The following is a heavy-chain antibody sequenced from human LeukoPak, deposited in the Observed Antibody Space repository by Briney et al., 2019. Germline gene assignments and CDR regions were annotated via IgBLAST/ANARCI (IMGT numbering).Heavy chain of an antibody. CDR1: GHTFTSYG. J-gene: IGHJ5*02. CDR3: ARVKLPQGNWSDP. CDR2: ISAYNGNT. Sequence: GASEKLSCKASGHTFTSYGISWVRHAPGQGLEWMGWISAYNGNTNYAQKFQGRVTMTTDTSTTTAYMELTSLRSDDTAVYYCARVKLPQGNWSDPWGQGTLVIVSS. D-gene: IGHD4-23*01. V-gene: IGHV1-18*01.